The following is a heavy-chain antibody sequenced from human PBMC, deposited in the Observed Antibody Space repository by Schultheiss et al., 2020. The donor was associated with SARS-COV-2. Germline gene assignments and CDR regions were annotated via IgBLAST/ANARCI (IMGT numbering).Heavy chain of an antibody. CDR1: GFTFSSYE. CDR3: ARGGMWDGDPSAFDI. V-gene: IGHV3-48*03. D-gene: IGHD1-26*01. CDR2: VTSTGTTK. J-gene: IGHJ3*02. Sequence: GGSLRLSCAASGFTFSSYEMNWVRQAPGKGLEWVSSVTSTGTTKYYADSVKGRFTISRDNSKNTLYLQMNSLRAEDTAVYFCARGGMWDGDPSAFDIWGQGTMVTVSS.